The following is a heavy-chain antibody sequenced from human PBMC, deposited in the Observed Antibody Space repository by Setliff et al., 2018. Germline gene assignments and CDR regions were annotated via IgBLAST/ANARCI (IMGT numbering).Heavy chain of an antibody. V-gene: IGHV4-61*08. Sequence: PSETLSLTCTVSGGSISSGGYYWSWIRQHPGKGLEWIGHIFYSDTAKYNPSLESRAAISVDSSKNQFSLKLRSVTAADTAVYYCARDRSTVIRGVTSFFYYYMDVWGGGTTVTAP. CDR3: ARDRSTVIRGVTSFFYYYMDV. CDR2: IFYSDTA. CDR1: GGSISSGGYY. D-gene: IGHD3-10*01. J-gene: IGHJ6*03.